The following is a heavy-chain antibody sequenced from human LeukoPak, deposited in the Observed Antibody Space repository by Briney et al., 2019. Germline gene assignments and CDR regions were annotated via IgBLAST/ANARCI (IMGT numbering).Heavy chain of an antibody. CDR2: ISGSGGST. CDR3: AKDYGNFRGVIVGLIQDY. CDR1: GFTFSSYG. J-gene: IGHJ4*02. D-gene: IGHD3-10*01. Sequence: GGSLRLSCAASGFTFSSYGMSWVRQAPGKGLEWVSAISGSGGSTYYADSVKGRFTISRDNSKNTLYLQMNSLRAEDTAVYYCAKDYGNFRGVIVGLIQDYWGQGTLVTVFS. V-gene: IGHV3-23*01.